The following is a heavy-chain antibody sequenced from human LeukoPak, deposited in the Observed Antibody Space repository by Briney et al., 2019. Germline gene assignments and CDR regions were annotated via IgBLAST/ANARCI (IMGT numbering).Heavy chain of an antibody. CDR3: AKTRGSGSPPFDY. V-gene: IGHV3-30*18. CDR2: ISYDGSNK. J-gene: IGHJ4*02. Sequence: PGGSLRLSCAASGFTFSSYGMHWVRQAPGKGLEWVAVISYDGSNKYYADSVKGRFTISRDNSKNTLYLQMNSLRAEDTAVYYCAKTRGSGSPPFDYWGQGTLVTVSS. CDR1: GFTFSSYG. D-gene: IGHD3-10*01.